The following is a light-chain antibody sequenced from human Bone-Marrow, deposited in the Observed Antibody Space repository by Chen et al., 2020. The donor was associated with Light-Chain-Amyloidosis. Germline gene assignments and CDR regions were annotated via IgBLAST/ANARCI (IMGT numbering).Light chain of an antibody. CDR3: QQGATWPWT. Sequence: VLTDYPATLSLSPGEGATLSCRTSQSVGAYLVWYQQRPGQAPRLLIYDTSNRATGIPARFSGSGSETDFTLTISSLESEDFAVYYCQQGATWPWTFGHGTKVEIK. CDR2: DTS. CDR1: QSVGAY. V-gene: IGKV3-11*01. J-gene: IGKJ1*01.